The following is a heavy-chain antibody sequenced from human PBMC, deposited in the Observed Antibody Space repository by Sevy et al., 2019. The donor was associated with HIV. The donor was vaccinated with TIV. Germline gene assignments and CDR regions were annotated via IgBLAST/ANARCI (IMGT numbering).Heavy chain of an antibody. CDR1: GVTFSSYA. CDR3: ARDSGVDCSGGSCYSGWFDP. D-gene: IGHD2-15*01. V-gene: IGHV1-69*06. CDR2: IIPIFGTA. J-gene: IGHJ5*02. Sequence: ASVKVSCKASGVTFSSYAISWVRQAPGQGLEWMGGIIPIFGTANYAQKFQGRVTITADKSTSTAYMELSSLRSEDTAVYYCARDSGVDCSGGSCYSGWFDPWGQGTLVTVSS.